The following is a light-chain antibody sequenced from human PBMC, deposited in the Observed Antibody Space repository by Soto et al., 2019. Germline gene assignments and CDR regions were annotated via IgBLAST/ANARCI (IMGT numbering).Light chain of an antibody. Sequence: DIQLTQSPSFLSASVGDRVTITCRASQAITTYLAWYRQKPGQAPELLIDLASTLQSGVPSRFSGRGSGAEFTLTISYLQPEDFATYYCQQLHTYPLTFGGGTKVEIK. CDR1: QAITTY. J-gene: IGKJ4*01. V-gene: IGKV1-9*01. CDR3: QQLHTYPLT. CDR2: LAS.